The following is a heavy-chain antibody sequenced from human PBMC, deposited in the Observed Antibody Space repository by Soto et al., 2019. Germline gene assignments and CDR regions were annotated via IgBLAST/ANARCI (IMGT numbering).Heavy chain of an antibody. CDR3: ARHAYNFLTFDS. Sequence: EVQLVESGGGLVQPGGSLRLSCAASGFTFTNYWMNWVRQPPGKGLEWVANIKHLESEKFYVGSVRGRFTISRDNAKNSVYLQMDSLRAEDTAVYYCARHAYNFLTFDSWGKGTLVTVSS. V-gene: IGHV3-7*01. CDR2: IKHLESEK. J-gene: IGHJ4*02. D-gene: IGHD1-1*01. CDR1: GFTFTNYW.